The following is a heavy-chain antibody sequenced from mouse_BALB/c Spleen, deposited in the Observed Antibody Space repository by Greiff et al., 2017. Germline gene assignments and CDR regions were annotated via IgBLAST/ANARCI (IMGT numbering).Heavy chain of an antibody. V-gene: IGHV5-17*02. J-gene: IGHJ1*01. CDR2: ISSGSSTI. CDR3: ARSGYYGSRWYFEV. CDR1: GFTFSSFG. D-gene: IGHD1-1*01. Sequence: EVKLVESGGGLVQPGGSRKLSCAASGFTFSSFGMHWVRQAPEKGLEWVAYISSGSSTIYYADTVKGRFTISRDNPKNTLFLQMTSLRSEDTAMYYCARSGYYGSRWYFEVWGAGTTVTVSS.